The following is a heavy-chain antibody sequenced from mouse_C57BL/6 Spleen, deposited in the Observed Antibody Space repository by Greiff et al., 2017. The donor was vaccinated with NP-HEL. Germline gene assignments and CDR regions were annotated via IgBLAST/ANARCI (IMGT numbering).Heavy chain of an antibody. Sequence: VQLQQPGAELVKPGASVKMSCKASGYTFTSYWITWVKQRPGQGLEWIGDIYPGSGSTNYNEKFKSKATLTVDTSSSTAYMQLSSLTSEDSAVYYCARGDSNYDGPYFDYWGQGTTLTVSS. CDR1: GYTFTSYW. J-gene: IGHJ2*01. V-gene: IGHV1-55*01. CDR3: ARGDSNYDGPYFDY. CDR2: IYPGSGST. D-gene: IGHD2-5*01.